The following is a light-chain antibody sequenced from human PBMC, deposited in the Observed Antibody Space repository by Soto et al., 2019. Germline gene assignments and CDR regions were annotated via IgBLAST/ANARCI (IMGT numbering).Light chain of an antibody. J-gene: IGKJ4*01. CDR2: DAS. CDR1: QSVSNN. V-gene: IGKV3D-15*01. CDR3: QQYNNWPPLT. Sequence: EIVMTQSPATLSVSPGERATLSCGASQSVSNNLAWYQQKPGQAPRLLIYDASTRATGIPARFSGSGSGTEFTLTISSLQAADFAVYYCQQYNNWPPLTFGGGTKVEIK.